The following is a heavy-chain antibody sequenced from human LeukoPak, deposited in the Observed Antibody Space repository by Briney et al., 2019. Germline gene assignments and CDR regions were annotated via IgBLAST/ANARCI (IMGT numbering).Heavy chain of an antibody. CDR2: ISSGGITT. Sequence: GGSLRLSCAASGFIFSSYEMNWVRQAPGKGLEWVSYISSGGITTHYADAVKGRFTISRDNAKNSLYLQMNSLIAEDSAVYYCVRIPNNAGFPNWFDPWGQGTLVCVSS. CDR1: GFIFSSYE. V-gene: IGHV3-48*03. CDR3: VRIPNNAGFPNWFDP. D-gene: IGHD3-9*01. J-gene: IGHJ5*01.